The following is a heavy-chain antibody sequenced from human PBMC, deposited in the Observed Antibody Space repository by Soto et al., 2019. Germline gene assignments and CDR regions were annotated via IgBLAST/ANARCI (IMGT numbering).Heavy chain of an antibody. CDR3: ARVRKKLTSGDYDFWSGYPTHFDY. J-gene: IGHJ4*02. Sequence: QVQLQESGPGLVKPSQTLSLTCTVSGGSISSGDYYWSWIRQPPGKGLEWIGYIYYSGSTYYNPSLKSRVTISVDTSKNQFSLKLSSVTAADTAVYYCARVRKKLTSGDYDFWSGYPTHFDYWGQGTLVTVSS. CDR1: GGSISSGDYY. D-gene: IGHD3-3*01. V-gene: IGHV4-30-4*01. CDR2: IYYSGST.